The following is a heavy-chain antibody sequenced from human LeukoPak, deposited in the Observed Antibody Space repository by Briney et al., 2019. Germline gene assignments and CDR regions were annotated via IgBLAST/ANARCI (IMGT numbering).Heavy chain of an antibody. Sequence: GESLKISCKSSGYSFTTYWIAWVRQTPGKGLEWMGIIYPGDSDTRYSPSFQGQVTISADKSMRVAYLQWTSLKASDTAMYYCAWSVSGATFDYWGQGTLVTVSS. J-gene: IGHJ4*02. CDR2: IYPGDSDT. CDR3: AWSVSGATFDY. D-gene: IGHD6-19*01. CDR1: GYSFTTYW. V-gene: IGHV5-51*01.